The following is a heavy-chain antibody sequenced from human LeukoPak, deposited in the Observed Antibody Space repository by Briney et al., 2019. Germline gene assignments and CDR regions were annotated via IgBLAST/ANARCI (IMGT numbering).Heavy chain of an antibody. CDR1: GYTFTGYY. D-gene: IGHD6-13*01. J-gene: IGHJ4*02. CDR2: INPNNAGT. CDR3: ARTLYIAAAPGGFDY. V-gene: IGHV1-2*06. Sequence: GASVKVSCKASGYTFTGYYMHWVRQAPGQGLEWMGRINPNNAGTNYAQKFQGRVTMTRDTSISTAYMELSRLRSDDTAVYYCARTLYIAAAPGGFDYWGQGTLVTVSS.